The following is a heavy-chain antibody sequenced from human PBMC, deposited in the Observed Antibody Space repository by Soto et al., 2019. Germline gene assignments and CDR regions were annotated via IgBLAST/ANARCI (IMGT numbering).Heavy chain of an antibody. CDR2: ISWNSGSI. Sequence: EVQLVESGGGLVQPGRSLRLSCAASGFTFDDYAMHWVRQAPGKGLEWVSGISWNSGSIGYADSVKGRFTISRDNAKNSLYPQMNSLRAEDTALYYCAKDIARVVVEIGDAFDIWGQGTMVTVSS. J-gene: IGHJ3*02. CDR1: GFTFDDYA. CDR3: AKDIARVVVEIGDAFDI. V-gene: IGHV3-9*01. D-gene: IGHD2-15*01.